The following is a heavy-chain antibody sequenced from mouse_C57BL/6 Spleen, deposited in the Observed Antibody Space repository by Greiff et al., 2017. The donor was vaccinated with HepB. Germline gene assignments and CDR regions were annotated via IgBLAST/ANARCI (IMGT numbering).Heavy chain of an antibody. J-gene: IGHJ2*01. D-gene: IGHD2-3*01. V-gene: IGHV1-15*01. CDR3: TRNPYDGYYVFFDY. Sequence: QVQLKESGAELVRPGASVTLSCKASGYTFTDYEMHWVKQTPVHGLEWIGAIDPETGGTAYNQKFKGKAILTADKSSSTAYMELRSLTSEDSAVYYCTRNPYDGYYVFFDYWGQGTTLTVSS. CDR2: IDPETGGT. CDR1: GYTFTDYE.